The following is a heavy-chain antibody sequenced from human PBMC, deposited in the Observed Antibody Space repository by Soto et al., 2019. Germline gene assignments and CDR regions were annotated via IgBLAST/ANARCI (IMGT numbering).Heavy chain of an antibody. CDR3: AKAIAVSGHWPTDY. CDR1: GFTFSSHS. V-gene: IGHV3-23*01. CDR2: ISGSTSST. Sequence: GGSLILSCAASGFTFSSHSMSWVRQAPGKGLEWVSAISGSTSSTFYADSVKGRFTISRDNSKNTLYLQMNSLRAEDTAIYYCAKAIAVSGHWPTDYWGQGTLVTVSS. D-gene: IGHD6-19*01. J-gene: IGHJ4*02.